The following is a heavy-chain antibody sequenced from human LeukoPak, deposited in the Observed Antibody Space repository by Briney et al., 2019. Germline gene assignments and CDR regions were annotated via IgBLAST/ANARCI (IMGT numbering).Heavy chain of an antibody. Sequence: ASVKVSCKASGYTFTSYAMNWVRQAPGQGLEWMGWINPNSGGTNYAQKFQGWVTMTRDTSISTAYMELSRLRSDDTAVYYCARDGGSGSYYKHRTLDYWGQGTLVTVSS. J-gene: IGHJ4*02. V-gene: IGHV1-2*04. CDR1: GYTFTSYA. D-gene: IGHD3-10*01. CDR2: INPNSGGT. CDR3: ARDGGSGSYYKHRTLDY.